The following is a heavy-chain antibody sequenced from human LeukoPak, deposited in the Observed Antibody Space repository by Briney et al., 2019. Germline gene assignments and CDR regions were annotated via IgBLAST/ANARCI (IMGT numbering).Heavy chain of an antibody. CDR3: AREGGTY. CDR2: ITSSSRTI. J-gene: IGHJ4*02. CDR1: GFTFSDYS. D-gene: IGHD3-16*01. V-gene: IGHV3-48*01. Sequence: GGSLRLSCVPSGFTFSDYSMSWVRQAPGKGLEWVSYITSSSRTIYYANSVKGRFIISRDNAEKSLHLQMNSLRVEDTAAYFCAREGGTYWGQGTPVTVSS.